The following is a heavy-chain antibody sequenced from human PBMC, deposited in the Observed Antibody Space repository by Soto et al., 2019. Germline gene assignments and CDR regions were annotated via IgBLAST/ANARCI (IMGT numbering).Heavy chain of an antibody. CDR2: IYYSGST. CDR3: ARHGSWYQYEGYYFDY. Sequence: TSETLSLTCTVSGGSISSGGYYWSWIRQHPGKGLEWIGYIYYSGSTYYNPSLKSRVTISVDTSKNQFSLKLSSVTAADTAVYYCARHGSWYQYEGYYFDYWGQGTLVTVSS. J-gene: IGHJ4*02. CDR1: GGSISSGGYY. D-gene: IGHD6-13*01. V-gene: IGHV4-31*03.